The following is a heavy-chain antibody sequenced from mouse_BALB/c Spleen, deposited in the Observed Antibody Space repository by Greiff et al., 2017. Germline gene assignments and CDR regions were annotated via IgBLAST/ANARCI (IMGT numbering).Heavy chain of an antibody. CDR3: APGDDYDRFAY. J-gene: IGHJ3*01. CDR2: IWGGGST. Sequence: VKLVESGPGLVAPSQSLSITCTVSGFSLSRYSVHWVRQPPGKGLEWLGMIWGGGSTDYNSALKSRLSISKDNSKSQAFLKMNSLQTDDTAMYYCAPGDDYDRFAYWGQGTLVTVSA. CDR1: GFSLSRYS. D-gene: IGHD2-4*01. V-gene: IGHV2-6-4*01.